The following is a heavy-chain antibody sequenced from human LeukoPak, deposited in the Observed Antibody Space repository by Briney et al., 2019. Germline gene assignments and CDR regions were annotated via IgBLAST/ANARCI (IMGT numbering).Heavy chain of an antibody. D-gene: IGHD5-18*01. CDR1: GGSINNYY. J-gene: IGHJ4*02. V-gene: IGHV4-59*08. CDR3: ARLGGYSYGYRYFDY. CDR2: MSDSGSN. Sequence: SETLSLTCTVSGGSINNYYWSWIRQPPGKGLEWIGYMSDSGSNNYNPSLKSRVTISVDTSKNQFSLKLSSVTAADTAVYYCARLGGYSYGYRYFDYWGQGTLVTVSS.